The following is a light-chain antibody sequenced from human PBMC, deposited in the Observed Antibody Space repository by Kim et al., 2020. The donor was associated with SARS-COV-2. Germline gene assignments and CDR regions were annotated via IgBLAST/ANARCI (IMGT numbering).Light chain of an antibody. CDR1: SLRNYY. Sequence: ALRQKIRSPTQGDSLRNYYAPWDQQKPGQAPKVVSYGKDNLPSGVQDRFYGSSSGNTAYLTISGTQAGDEADYYCNSRDSNDYVVFGGGTKVNVL. J-gene: IGLJ2*01. CDR2: GKD. V-gene: IGLV3-19*01. CDR3: NSRDSNDYVV.